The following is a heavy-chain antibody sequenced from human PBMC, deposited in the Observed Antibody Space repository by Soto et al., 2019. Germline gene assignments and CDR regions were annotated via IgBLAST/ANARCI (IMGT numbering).Heavy chain of an antibody. CDR3: ARGPSYGDYDY. CDR2: IYHSGST. V-gene: IGHV4-30-2*01. J-gene: IGHJ4*02. CDR1: TDSISSGSYS. D-gene: IGHD4-17*01. Sequence: TTSLSRNVATDSISSGSYSWSRLRQTPGKGLEWIGYIYHSGSTYYNPSLKSRVTISVDRSKNQFSLKLSSVTAAYSAVYYCARGPSYGDYDYWGQRTLVIVSS.